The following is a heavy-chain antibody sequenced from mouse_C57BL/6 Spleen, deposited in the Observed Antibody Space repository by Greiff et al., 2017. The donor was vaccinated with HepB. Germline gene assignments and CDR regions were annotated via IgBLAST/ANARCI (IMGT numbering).Heavy chain of an antibody. CDR1: GYTFTDYE. CDR2: IDPETGGT. J-gene: IGHJ4*01. V-gene: IGHV1-15*01. D-gene: IGHD4-1*01. Sequence: VQLVESGAELVRPGASVTLSCKASGYTFTDYEMHWVKQTPVHGLEWIGAIDPETGGTAYNQKFKGKAILTADKSSSTAYMELRSLTSEDSAVYYCTRGRTGTYAMDYWGQGTSVTVSS. CDR3: TRGRTGTYAMDY.